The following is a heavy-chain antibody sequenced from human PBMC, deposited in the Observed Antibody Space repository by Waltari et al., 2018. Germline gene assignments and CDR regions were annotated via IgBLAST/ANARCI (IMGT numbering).Heavy chain of an antibody. CDR1: GGSISSHY. CDR3: ATVGAVAGPTHFDY. CDR2: IYYSGST. V-gene: IGHV4-59*11. J-gene: IGHJ4*02. Sequence: QVQLQESGPGLVKPSETLSLTCTVSGGSISSHYWSWIRQPPGKGLEWIGYIYYSGSTNYTPSLKSRVTISVDTSKNQFSLKLSSVTAADTAVYYCATVGAVAGPTHFDYWGQGTLVTVSS. D-gene: IGHD6-19*01.